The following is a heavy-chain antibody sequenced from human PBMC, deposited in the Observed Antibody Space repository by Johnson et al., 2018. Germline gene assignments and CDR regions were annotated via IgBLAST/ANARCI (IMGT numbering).Heavy chain of an antibody. V-gene: IGHV4-59*01. CDR3: VRLVTTGYYYYAMDV. CDR2: VSFSGNT. D-gene: IGHD4-11*01. CDR1: GGSISSFY. J-gene: IGHJ6*02. Sequence: VQLQESGPGLVRPSETLSLTCTVSGGSISSFYWNWIRQPQGKGLEWIGYVSFSGNTKYNPFLKSRVTVSVDTSKNPFSLHLRSVTAADTAVYYCVRLVTTGYYYYAMDVWGQCPTFTVSS.